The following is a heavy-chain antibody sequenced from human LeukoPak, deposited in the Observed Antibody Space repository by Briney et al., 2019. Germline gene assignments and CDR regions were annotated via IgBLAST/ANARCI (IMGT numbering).Heavy chain of an antibody. D-gene: IGHD4-23*01. CDR3: ARDRPPSTVVSPWFDY. J-gene: IGHJ4*02. V-gene: IGHV3-48*04. CDR1: GFTFSSYS. Sequence: GGSLRLSCAASGFTFSSYSMNWVRQAPGKGQEWVSYISSSSSTIYYADSVKGRFTISRDNAKNSLYLQMNSLRAEDTAVYYCARDRPPSTVVSPWFDYWGQGTLVTVSS. CDR2: ISSSSSTI.